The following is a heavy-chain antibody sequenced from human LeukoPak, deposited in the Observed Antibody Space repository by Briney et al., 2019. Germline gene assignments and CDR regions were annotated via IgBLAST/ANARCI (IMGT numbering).Heavy chain of an antibody. CDR3: ARDGGYNWNDEDY. V-gene: IGHV3-30-3*01. CDR2: ISYDGSNE. J-gene: IGHJ4*02. D-gene: IGHD1-1*01. CDR1: GFTFSYYT. Sequence: PGRSLRLSCAASGFTFSYYTMHWVRQAPGKGLEWVAVISYDGSNEYYADSVKGRFTISRDNAKNSLYLQMNSLRDEDTAVYYCARDGGYNWNDEDYWGQGTLVTVSS.